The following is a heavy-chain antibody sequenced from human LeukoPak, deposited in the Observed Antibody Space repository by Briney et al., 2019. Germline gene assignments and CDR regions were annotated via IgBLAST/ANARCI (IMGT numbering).Heavy chain of an antibody. J-gene: IGHJ6*03. V-gene: IGHV1-46*01. CDR1: GYNFTSHA. Sequence: GASVKVSCKASGYNFTSHAMNWVRQAPGQGLEWMGIINPSGGSTSYAQKFQGRVTMTEDTSTDTAYMELSSLRSEDTAVYYCATLTYYDFWSGSGGPMDVWGKGTTVTVSS. D-gene: IGHD3-3*01. CDR3: ATLTYYDFWSGSGGPMDV. CDR2: INPSGGST.